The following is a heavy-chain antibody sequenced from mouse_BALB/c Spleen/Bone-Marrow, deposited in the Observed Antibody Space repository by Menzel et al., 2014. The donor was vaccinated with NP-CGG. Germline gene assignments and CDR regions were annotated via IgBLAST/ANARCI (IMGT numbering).Heavy chain of an antibody. CDR2: INPGSGGT. CDR3: ARNANWLFTY. J-gene: IGHJ3*01. V-gene: IGHV1-54*01. D-gene: IGHD4-1*01. CDR1: GYAFTNYL. Sequence: QVQLQQPGAELVRPGTSVKVSCKASGYAFTNYLIEWIKQRPGQGLEWIGVINPGSGGTNYNEKFKGKATLTADKSYSTAYMQLSSLTSDDSAVYFCARNANWLFTYWGQGTLVTVSA.